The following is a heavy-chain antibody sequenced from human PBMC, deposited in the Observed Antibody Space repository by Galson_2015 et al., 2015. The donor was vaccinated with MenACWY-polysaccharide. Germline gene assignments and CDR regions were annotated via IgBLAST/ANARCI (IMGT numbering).Heavy chain of an antibody. Sequence: SVKVSCKVSGYSLTTLSIHWIRQPPGKGLEWMGGFDPEDDEIIYAHKFQGRLIMTEDTSTDTAHMDLSSLTSEDTAVYYCALDYGSGRGGVFEVWGQGTTVIVAS. D-gene: IGHD3-10*01. CDR1: GYSLTTLS. CDR3: ALDYGSGRGGVFEV. V-gene: IGHV1-24*01. CDR2: FDPEDDEI. J-gene: IGHJ3*01.